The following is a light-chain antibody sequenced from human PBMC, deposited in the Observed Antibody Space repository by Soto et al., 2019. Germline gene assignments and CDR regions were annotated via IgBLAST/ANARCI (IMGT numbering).Light chain of an antibody. J-gene: IGKJ2*01. Sequence: IVLTQSPATLSLSPGERATLSCRASQSVSSYLAWYQQKPGQAPRLLIYDASARATGIPARFSGSGSGTDFTLTISSLEPEDFAVYYCQQRSNWPGTFGQGTKLEIK. CDR1: QSVSSY. V-gene: IGKV3-11*01. CDR3: QQRSNWPGT. CDR2: DAS.